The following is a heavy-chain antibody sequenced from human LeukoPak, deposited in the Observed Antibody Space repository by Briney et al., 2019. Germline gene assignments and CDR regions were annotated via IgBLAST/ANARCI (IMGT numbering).Heavy chain of an antibody. CDR3: AKGLLLLWFGELDY. J-gene: IGHJ4*02. Sequence: PGGSLRLSCAASGFTFSSYAMSWVRQARGRGLEWVSAISGSGGSTYYADSVKGRFTISRDNSKNTLYLQMNSLRAEDTAVYYYAKGLLLLWFGELDYWGQGTLVTVSS. V-gene: IGHV3-23*01. CDR2: ISGSGGST. D-gene: IGHD3-10*01. CDR1: GFTFSSYA.